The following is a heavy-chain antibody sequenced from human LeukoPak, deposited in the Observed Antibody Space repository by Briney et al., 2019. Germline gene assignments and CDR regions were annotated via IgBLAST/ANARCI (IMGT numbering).Heavy chain of an antibody. CDR1: GFTFSSYS. Sequence: GGSLRLSCAASGFTFSSYSMNWVRQAPGKGLEWVSAISSSGGSTYYADSVKGRFTISRDNSKNTVYLQMNSLRAEDTAVYHCARDIGPTNYYFDYWGQGTLVTVSS. J-gene: IGHJ4*02. D-gene: IGHD1-26*01. CDR2: ISSSGGST. V-gene: IGHV3-23*01. CDR3: ARDIGPTNYYFDY.